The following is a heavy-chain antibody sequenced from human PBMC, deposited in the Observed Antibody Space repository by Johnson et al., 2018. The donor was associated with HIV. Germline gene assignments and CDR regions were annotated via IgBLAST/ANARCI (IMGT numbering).Heavy chain of an antibody. CDR1: GLTFSDYY. CDR3: ARVRGGRENAFDI. D-gene: IGHD1-26*01. V-gene: IGHV3-66*02. J-gene: IGHJ3*02. Sequence: EVQLVESGGGLVKPGGSLRLSCAAPGLTFSDYYMTWIRQAPGKGLEWVSVIYSGGSTYYADSVKGRFTISRDNSKNTMSLQMNSPRVEATAVYYCARVRGGRENAFDIWGQGTVVTVSS. CDR2: IYSGGST.